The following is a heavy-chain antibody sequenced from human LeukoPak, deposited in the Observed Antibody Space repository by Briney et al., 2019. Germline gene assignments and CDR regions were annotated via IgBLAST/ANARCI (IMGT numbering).Heavy chain of an antibody. Sequence: SETLSLTCTVSGGSISSSSYYWGWIRQPPGKGLEWIGSIYYSGSTYYNPSLKSRVTISVDTSKNQFSLKLSSVTAADTAVYYCARGIYNYDSSGYYLILDHWGQGTLVTVSS. CDR3: ARGIYNYDSSGYYLILDH. CDR2: IYYSGST. V-gene: IGHV4-39*07. D-gene: IGHD3-22*01. J-gene: IGHJ4*02. CDR1: GGSISSSSYY.